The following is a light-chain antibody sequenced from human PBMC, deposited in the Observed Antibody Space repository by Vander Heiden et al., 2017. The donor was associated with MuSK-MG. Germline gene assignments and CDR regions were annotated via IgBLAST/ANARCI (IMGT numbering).Light chain of an antibody. CDR1: NTGRKG. Sequence: SYVLTQPPSVSVAPGQTARITCAGNNTGRKGVSWYHQEPGQAPVMVLYDDDDRPSGIPERFAGSNSGNTATLTISRVEAGDEADYYCQVWDSSSHHMVFGGGTKLTVL. V-gene: IGLV3-21*02. CDR3: QVWDSSSHHMV. CDR2: DDD. J-gene: IGLJ2*01.